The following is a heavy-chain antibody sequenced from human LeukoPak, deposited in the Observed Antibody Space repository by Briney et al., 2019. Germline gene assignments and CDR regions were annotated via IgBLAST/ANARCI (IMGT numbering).Heavy chain of an antibody. J-gene: IGHJ3*02. Sequence: GGSLRLSCAASGFTFSNAWMSWVRQAPGKGLEWVGRIKSKTDGGTTDYAAPVKGRLTISRDDSKNTLYLQMNSLKTEDTAVYYCTTDDDDSSGPWGIWGQGTMVTVSS. V-gene: IGHV3-15*01. CDR2: IKSKTDGGTT. CDR3: TTDDDDSSGPWGI. D-gene: IGHD3-22*01. CDR1: GFTFSNAW.